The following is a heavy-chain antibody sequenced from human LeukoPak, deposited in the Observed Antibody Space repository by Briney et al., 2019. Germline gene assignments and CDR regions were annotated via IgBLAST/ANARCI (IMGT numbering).Heavy chain of an antibody. CDR2: INHSGST. V-gene: IGHV4-34*01. CDR3: ATSEGYYDSSGYYYGY. J-gene: IGHJ4*02. CDR1: GGSFSGYY. D-gene: IGHD3-22*01. Sequence: SETLSLTCAVYGGSFSGYYWSWIRQPPGKGLEWIGEINHSGSTNYNPSLKSRVTISVDTSKNQFSLKLSSVTAADTAVYYCATSEGYYDSSGYYYGYWGQGTLVTVSS.